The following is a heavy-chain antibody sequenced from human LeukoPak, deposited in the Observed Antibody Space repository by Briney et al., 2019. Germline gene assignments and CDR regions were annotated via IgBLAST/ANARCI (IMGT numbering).Heavy chain of an antibody. V-gene: IGHV3-30*02. CDR2: IRYDGSNK. Sequence: TGGSLRLSCAASGFTFSSYGMHWVRQAPGKGLEGVAFIRYDGSNKYYADSVKGRFTISRDNSKNTLYLQMNSLRAEDTAVYYCAKVGYSSSWYENWFDPWGQGTLVTVSS. CDR1: GFTFSSYG. D-gene: IGHD6-13*01. J-gene: IGHJ5*02. CDR3: AKVGYSSSWYENWFDP.